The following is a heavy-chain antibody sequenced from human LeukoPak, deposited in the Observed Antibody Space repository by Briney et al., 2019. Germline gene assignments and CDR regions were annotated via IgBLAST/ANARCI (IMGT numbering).Heavy chain of an antibody. V-gene: IGHV1-18*01. CDR1: GYTFNNYG. CDR2: ISVYNGNT. Sequence: ASVKVSCKASGYTFNNYGIIWVRQAPGQGLEWMEWISVYNGNTNYAPKLQGRVTMTTDTSTSTAHMELRSLTSDDTAVYYCARTAPGTSLGGYYYYMDVWGKGTTVTVSS. D-gene: IGHD1/OR15-1a*01. J-gene: IGHJ6*03. CDR3: ARTAPGTSLGGYYYYMDV.